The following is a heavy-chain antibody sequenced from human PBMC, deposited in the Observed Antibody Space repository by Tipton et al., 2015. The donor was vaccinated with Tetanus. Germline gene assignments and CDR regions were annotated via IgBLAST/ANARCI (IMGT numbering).Heavy chain of an antibody. Sequence: QLVQSGGEVKKPGESLKISCKGSGYIFTNYWIGRVRQKPGKSLEWKGNIYPGDPDTRYSPSFQGQVTISVDKSINTDFLQWSSRMASDAAVLYCARFGAGLQGPWGQGTLVTVSS. CDR1: GYIFTNYW. CDR2: IYPGDPDT. J-gene: IGHJ4*02. CDR3: ARFGAGLQGP. D-gene: IGHD3-10*01. V-gene: IGHV5-51*01.